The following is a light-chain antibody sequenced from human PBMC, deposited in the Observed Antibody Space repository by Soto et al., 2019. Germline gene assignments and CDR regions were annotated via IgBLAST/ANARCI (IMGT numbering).Light chain of an antibody. V-gene: IGKV3-20*01. CDR2: GAS. CDR3: HQYGRSPQAACT. CDR1: QTITNNY. Sequence: EIVLTQSPGTLSLSPGERATLSCRASQTITNNYLAWYQQKPGQAPRLLIYGASSRATGIPDRFSGSGSGTDFTLTVSRLEPEDFAVYYCHQYGRSPQAACTFGQGTKVDIK. J-gene: IGKJ1*01.